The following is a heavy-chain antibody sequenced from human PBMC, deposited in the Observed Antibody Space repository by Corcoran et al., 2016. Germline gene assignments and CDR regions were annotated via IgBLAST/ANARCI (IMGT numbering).Heavy chain of an antibody. V-gene: IGHV4-39*07. CDR1: GGSIKTNNYY. J-gene: IGHJ4*02. Sequence: QLQLQESGPGLVKPSETLSLICNVSGGSIKTNNYYWGWIRQPPGKGLEWIGSVSYSGGAYYNPSLKSGVAISLDTSKNQFSLKLNSVTAADTAIYYCERGWGYSYGQFDYWGQGTLVTASS. CDR3: ERGWGYSYGQFDY. CDR2: VSYSGGA. D-gene: IGHD5-18*01.